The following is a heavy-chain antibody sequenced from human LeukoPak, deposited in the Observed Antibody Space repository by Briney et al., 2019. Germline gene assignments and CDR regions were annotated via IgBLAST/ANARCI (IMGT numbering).Heavy chain of an antibody. J-gene: IGHJ5*02. CDR1: EFTFSIYA. CDR2: ISGSGGST. Sequence: GGSLRLSCAFSEFTFSIYAMSWVRQAPGKGRRWVSAISGSGGSTHYADPVKGGFIISRDNSKSTLYLQMNSMRADDTAVYYCVRGYSYGWFDPWGEGTLVTVSS. V-gene: IGHV3-23*01. CDR3: VRGYSYGWFDP. D-gene: IGHD5-18*01.